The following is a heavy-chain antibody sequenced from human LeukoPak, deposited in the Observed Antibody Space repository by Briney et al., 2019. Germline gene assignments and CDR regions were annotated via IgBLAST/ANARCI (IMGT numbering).Heavy chain of an antibody. V-gene: IGHV1-18*01. Sequence: GASVKVSCKASGYTFTSYGISWVRQAPGQGLEWMGWISAYNGNTNYAQKFQGRVTMTRDTSISTAYMELSRLRSDDTAVYYCARESTYCTNGVCYTRYFDYWGQGTLVTVSS. D-gene: IGHD2-8*01. J-gene: IGHJ4*02. CDR3: ARESTYCTNGVCYTRYFDY. CDR1: GYTFTSYG. CDR2: ISAYNGNT.